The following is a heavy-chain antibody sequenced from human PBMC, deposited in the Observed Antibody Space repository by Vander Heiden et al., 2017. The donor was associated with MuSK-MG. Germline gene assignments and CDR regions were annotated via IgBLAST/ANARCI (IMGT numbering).Heavy chain of an antibody. CDR3: VRTYYDFWRGYLGS. Sequence: QVQLQESGPGPVPPSETLSLTCPVSGYSNSSGYYWGSIRQPPGKGLEWIGCMYQRGSTYYNPSLKSRVSISGDTSKNQFSLKVRPVPAADTAVYDCVRTYYDFWRGYLGSWVEGTRVTLS. D-gene: IGHD3-3*01. J-gene: IGHJ5*02. V-gene: IGHV4-38-2*01. CDR2: MYQRGST. CDR1: GYSNSSGYY.